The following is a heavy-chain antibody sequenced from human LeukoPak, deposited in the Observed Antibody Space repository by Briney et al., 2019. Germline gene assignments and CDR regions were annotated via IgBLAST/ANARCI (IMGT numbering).Heavy chain of an antibody. V-gene: IGHV3-30*18. Sequence: GGSLRLSCAASGFTFSSYGMHWVRQAPGKGLEWVAVISYDGSNKYYADSVKGRFTISRDNSKNTLYLQMNSLRAEDTAVYYCAKALYGDYLGFDYWGQGTLATVSS. CDR1: GFTFSSYG. CDR2: ISYDGSNK. D-gene: IGHD4-17*01. CDR3: AKALYGDYLGFDY. J-gene: IGHJ4*02.